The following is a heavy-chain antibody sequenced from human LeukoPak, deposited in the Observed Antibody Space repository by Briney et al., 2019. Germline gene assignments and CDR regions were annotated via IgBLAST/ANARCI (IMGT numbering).Heavy chain of an antibody. CDR2: INPDGGGT. D-gene: IGHD3-10*01. V-gene: IGHV1-46*01. CDR1: EYTFAKYF. CDR3: ARDHRDVSEGHTSGYFDY. J-gene: IGHJ4*02. Sequence: ASVKVSCKASEYTFAKYFIHWVRQAPGQGLEWMGVINPDGGGTTYTQKFQGRVTMTRDTSTSTVYMELTSLRSEDTAVYYCARDHRDVSEGHTSGYFDYWGQGTLVTVSS.